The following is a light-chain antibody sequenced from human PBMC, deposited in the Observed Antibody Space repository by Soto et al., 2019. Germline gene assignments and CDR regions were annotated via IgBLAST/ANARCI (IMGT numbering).Light chain of an antibody. CDR1: QNVDIY. Sequence: ETVLTQSPATLSLSPGERATLSCRASQNVDIYLAWYQQKPGQAPRLLIYDASNRATGVPPRCSGSGSGTDFTLTISSLEPEDFALYYCQQRRNWPPLTFGQGTRLEIK. CDR3: QQRRNWPPLT. CDR2: DAS. J-gene: IGKJ5*01. V-gene: IGKV3-11*01.